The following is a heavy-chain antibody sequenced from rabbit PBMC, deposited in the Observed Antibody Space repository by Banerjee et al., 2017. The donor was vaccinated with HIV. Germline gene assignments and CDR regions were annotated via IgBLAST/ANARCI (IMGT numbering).Heavy chain of an antibody. CDR3: ARGTYIVYYNF. V-gene: IGHV1S45*01. J-gene: IGHJ4*01. Sequence: QEQLVESGGGLVTLGGSLKLSCKASGIDFSSYGISWVRQAPGKGLEWIACIYAGSSGSTWYASWAKGRFTISKTSSTTVTLQMTSLTAADTATYFCARGTYIVYYNFWGQGTLVTVS. D-gene: IGHD7-1*01. CDR2: IYAGSSGST. CDR1: GIDFSSYG.